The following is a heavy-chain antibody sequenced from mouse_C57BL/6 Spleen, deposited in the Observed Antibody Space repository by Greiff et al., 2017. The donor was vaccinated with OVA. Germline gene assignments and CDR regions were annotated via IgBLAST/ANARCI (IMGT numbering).Heavy chain of an antibody. CDR2: IHPYSGST. V-gene: IGHV1-64*01. J-gene: IGHJ3*01. CDR1: GYTFTSYW. CDR3: AREEENWDVLAD. D-gene: IGHD4-1*01. Sequence: QVQLQQPGAELVKPGASVKLSCKASGYTFTSYWMHWLKQRPGQGLEWIGMIHPYSGSTNYNEKFKSKAPLPVDKASSTAYMQRSSLTSEDSAVYYCAREEENWDVLADWGKGTRVTVSA.